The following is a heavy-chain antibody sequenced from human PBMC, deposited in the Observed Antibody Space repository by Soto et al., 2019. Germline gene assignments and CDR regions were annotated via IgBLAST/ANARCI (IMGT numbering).Heavy chain of an antibody. J-gene: IGHJ6*03. CDR1: GGSLSDYF. CDR2: INHLGSI. CDR3: SRGGISHWAYFYYMDV. D-gene: IGHD2-21*01. Sequence: SETLSLTCVVSGGSLSDYFWSWIRQPPGMALEWIGEINHLGSINYNPSLKSRVTMSVDTSKNQFSLTLNSVTAADTVTYYCSRGGISHWAYFYYMDVWDRGTTVTVSS. V-gene: IGHV4-34*01.